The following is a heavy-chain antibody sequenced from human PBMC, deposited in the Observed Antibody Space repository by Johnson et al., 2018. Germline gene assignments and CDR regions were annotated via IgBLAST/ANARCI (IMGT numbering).Heavy chain of an antibody. V-gene: IGHV3-7*01. Sequence: VQLVQSGGGVVQPGRSLRLPCAASGFIFRTYAMHWVRQAPGKGLEYVANISPQGNEKYYADSVYGRFTISRDNARNSLYLQMNSLRADDAAIYFCARDPEWSAFEIWGQGTVVTVSS. CDR3: ARDPEWSAFEI. D-gene: IGHD2-8*01. J-gene: IGHJ3*02. CDR2: ISPQGNEK. CDR1: GFIFRTYA.